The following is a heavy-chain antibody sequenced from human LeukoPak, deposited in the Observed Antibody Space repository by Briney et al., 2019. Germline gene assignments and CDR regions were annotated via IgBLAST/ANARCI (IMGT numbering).Heavy chain of an antibody. CDR2: INHSGST. CDR3: ARGKEL. D-gene: IGHD1-7*01. V-gene: IGHV4-34*01. CDR1: GGSFSGYY. Sequence: KASETLSLTCAVYGGSFSGYYWSWIRQPPGKGLEWIGEINHSGSTNYNPSLKSRVTISVDTSKNQFSLTLSSVTAADTAVYYCARGKELWGRGTLVTVSS. J-gene: IGHJ4*02.